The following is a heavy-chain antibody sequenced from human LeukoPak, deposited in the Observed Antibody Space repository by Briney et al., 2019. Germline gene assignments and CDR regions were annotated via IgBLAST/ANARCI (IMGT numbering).Heavy chain of an antibody. J-gene: IGHJ4*02. CDR1: GGSISSYY. CDR3: ARDLYSGYVHDY. Sequence: SETLSLTCTVSGGSISSYYWSWIRQPAGKGLEWIGRIYTSGSTNYNPSLKSRVTMSVVTSKDQFPLRLSSVTAADTAVYYCARDLYSGYVHDYWGQGTLVTVSS. D-gene: IGHD5-12*01. CDR2: IYTSGST. V-gene: IGHV4-4*07.